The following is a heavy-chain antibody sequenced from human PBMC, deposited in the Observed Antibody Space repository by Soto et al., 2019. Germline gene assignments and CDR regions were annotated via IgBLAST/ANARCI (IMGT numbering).Heavy chain of an antibody. Sequence: GGSLRLSCAASGFTFSSYGMHWVRQAPGKWLEWVAVIWYDGSNKYYADSVKGRFTISRDNSKNTLYLQMNSLRAEDTAVYYCARDQYSSSWYELDYWGQGTLVTVSS. CDR3: ARDQYSSSWYELDY. CDR2: IWYDGSNK. CDR1: GFTFSSYG. D-gene: IGHD6-13*01. J-gene: IGHJ4*02. V-gene: IGHV3-33*01.